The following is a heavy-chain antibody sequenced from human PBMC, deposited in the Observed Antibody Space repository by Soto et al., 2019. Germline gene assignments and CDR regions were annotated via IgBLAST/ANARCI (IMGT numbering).Heavy chain of an antibody. J-gene: IGHJ5*02. CDR2: IIPGGVNK. D-gene: IGHD1-1*01. CDR1: GYSFTGHY. V-gene: IGHV1-46*03. CDR3: ARDQSWHDLVWWLAP. Sequence: ASVKVSCKAFGYSFTGHYMHWVRQAPGQGLEWMGTIIPGGVNKAYAQKFQGRVTMTSDTSTSTVYMELTSLTSEDTAIYYCARDQSWHDLVWWLAPWGQGTLVTVSS.